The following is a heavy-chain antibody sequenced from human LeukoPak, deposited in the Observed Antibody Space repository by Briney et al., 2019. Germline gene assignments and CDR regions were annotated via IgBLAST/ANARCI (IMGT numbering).Heavy chain of an antibody. CDR1: GFTFSSHS. V-gene: IGHV3-21*04. J-gene: IGHJ4*02. CDR3: VRDRGTYRPIDY. D-gene: IGHD1-26*01. Sequence: PGGSLRLSCAASGFTFSSHSMNWVRRAPGKGLEWVSSISYTGTYIYYADSVKGRFTISRDNAQNSLYLQMNSLRAEDTAIYYCVRDRGTYRPIDYWGQGTLVTVSS. CDR2: ISYTGTYI.